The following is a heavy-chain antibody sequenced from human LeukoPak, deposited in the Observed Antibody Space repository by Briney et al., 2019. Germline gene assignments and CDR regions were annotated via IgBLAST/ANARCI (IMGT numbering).Heavy chain of an antibody. CDR3: ARDPAAAGFFDI. V-gene: IGHV3-53*01. Sequence: GGSLRLSCAASGFTVSSNYMSWVRQAPGKGLEWVSVIYSGGSTYYADSVKGRFTISRDNSKNTLYLRMNSLRAEDTAVYYCARDPAAAGFFDIWGQGTMVTVSS. CDR2: IYSGGST. J-gene: IGHJ3*02. CDR1: GFTVSSNY. D-gene: IGHD6-13*01.